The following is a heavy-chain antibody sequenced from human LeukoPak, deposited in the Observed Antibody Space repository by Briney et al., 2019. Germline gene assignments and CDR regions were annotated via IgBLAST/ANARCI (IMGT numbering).Heavy chain of an antibody. CDR3: ARALTRDRKYFDY. CDR2: TYYSSKWYN. J-gene: IGHJ4*02. V-gene: IGHV6-1*01. CDR1: GDSLSTNSAS. D-gene: IGHD1-14*01. Sequence: SQALSLTCAISGDSLSTNSASWNWIRQSPSRGLEWLGRTYYSSKWYNDYAVSVKSRITINPDTSKNQFSLELSSVTPEDTAVYYCARALTRDRKYFDYWGQGTLVTVSS.